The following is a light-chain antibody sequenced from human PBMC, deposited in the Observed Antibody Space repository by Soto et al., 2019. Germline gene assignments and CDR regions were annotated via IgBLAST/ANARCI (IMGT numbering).Light chain of an antibody. V-gene: IGLV2-8*01. J-gene: IGLJ1*01. CDR1: SSDVGGYNF. CDR2: EVT. Sequence: QSVLSQPPSASGSPGRSVTISCTGASSDVGGYNFVSWYQQHPGKAPKLLIYEVTKQPSGVPDRFSGSKSGNTASLTVSGLQAEDEADYFCSSYAGSNNLVFGSGTKVTVL. CDR3: SSYAGSNNLV.